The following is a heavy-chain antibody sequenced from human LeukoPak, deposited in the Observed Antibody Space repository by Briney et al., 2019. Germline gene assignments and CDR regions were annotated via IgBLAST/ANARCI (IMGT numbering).Heavy chain of an antibody. V-gene: IGHV7-4-1*02. CDR3: ARDLWGGVEMGGAYGMDV. Sequence: ASVKVSCKASGYTFTSYAMNWVRQAPGQGLEWMGWINTNTGNPTYAQGFTGRFVFSLDTSVSTAYLQISSLKAEDTAVYYCARDLWGGVEMGGAYGMDVWGQGTTVTVSS. CDR1: GYTFTSYA. D-gene: IGHD5-24*01. J-gene: IGHJ6*02. CDR2: INTNTGNP.